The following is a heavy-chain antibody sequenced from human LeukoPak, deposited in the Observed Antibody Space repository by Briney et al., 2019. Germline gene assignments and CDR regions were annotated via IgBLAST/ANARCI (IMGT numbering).Heavy chain of an antibody. V-gene: IGHV1-46*01. D-gene: IGHD4-17*01. CDR3: AIPSTTVINYYFDY. Sequence: ASVKVSCKASGYTFTSYYMHWVRQAPGQGLEWRGIINPTGGSTSYAQKFQGRVTITTDTSTSTVYIELSSLRSVDTAVYYCAIPSTTVINYYFDYSGQGTLVTVSS. J-gene: IGHJ4*02. CDR1: GYTFTSYY. CDR2: INPTGGST.